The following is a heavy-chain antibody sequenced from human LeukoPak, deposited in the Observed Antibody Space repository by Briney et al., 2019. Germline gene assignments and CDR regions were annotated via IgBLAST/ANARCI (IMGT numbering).Heavy chain of an antibody. J-gene: IGHJ5*02. CDR3: ARDSWFDP. CDR2: ISWNSGSI. V-gene: IGHV3-9*01. CDR1: GFSFDDCA. Sequence: GGSLRLSCAASGFSFDDCAMYWVRQAPGKGLEWVSGISWNSGSIGYADSVKGRFTISRDNAKNTLYLQMNSLRAEDTAVYYCARDSWFDPWGQGTLVTVSS.